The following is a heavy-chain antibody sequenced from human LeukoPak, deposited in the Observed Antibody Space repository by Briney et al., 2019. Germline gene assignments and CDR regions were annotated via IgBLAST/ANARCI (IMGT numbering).Heavy chain of an antibody. CDR2: ISAYNGNT. CDR1: GYTFTSYA. D-gene: IGHD1-26*01. V-gene: IGHV1-18*01. J-gene: IGHJ4*02. CDR3: VRRSGSYYFDY. Sequence: ASVKVSCTASGYTFTSYAISWVRQAPGHTLEWMGWISAYNGNTNYAQKLQGRVTMTTDISTSTAYMELRTLRSDDTAVYYCVRRSGSYYFDYWGQGTLVTVSS.